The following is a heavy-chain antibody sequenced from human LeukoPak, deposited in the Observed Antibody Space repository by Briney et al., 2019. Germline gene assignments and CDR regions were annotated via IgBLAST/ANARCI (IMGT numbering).Heavy chain of an antibody. CDR2: ISGSGGST. V-gene: IGHV3-23*01. CDR3: AKDHIGYCSGTSCSPYDY. D-gene: IGHD2-2*03. J-gene: IGHJ4*02. Sequence: GGSLRLSCAASGFTFSSYAMSWVRQAPGKGLEWVSAISGSGGSTYYADSVKGRFTISRDNSKNTLYPQMNSLRAEDTAVYYCAKDHIGYCSGTSCSPYDYWGQGTLVTVSS. CDR1: GFTFSSYA.